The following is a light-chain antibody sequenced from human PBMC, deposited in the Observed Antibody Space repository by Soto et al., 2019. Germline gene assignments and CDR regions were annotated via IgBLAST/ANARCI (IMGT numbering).Light chain of an antibody. CDR3: AAWDDSLSGHFV. V-gene: IGLV1-44*01. J-gene: IGLJ1*01. CDR1: SSNIGTNT. CDR2: NNN. Sequence: SALTQPASASGTPGQRVTISCYGSSSNIGTNTVSWYQHLPGTAPKLLIYNNNQRPSGVPDRFSGSKSGTSASLAISGLQSEDEADYYCAAWDDSLSGHFVFGTGTKVTVL.